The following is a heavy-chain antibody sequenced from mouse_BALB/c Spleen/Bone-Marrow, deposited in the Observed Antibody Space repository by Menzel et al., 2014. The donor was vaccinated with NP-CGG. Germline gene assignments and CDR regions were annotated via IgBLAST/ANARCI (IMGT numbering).Heavy chain of an antibody. J-gene: IGHJ4*01. CDR2: ISNLAYSI. D-gene: IGHD4-1*01. CDR3: TRSNVPGAMDY. V-gene: IGHV5-15*02. CDR1: GFSLSDYG. Sequence: EVNVVESGGGLAQPGGSRKLSCAASGFSLSDYGMAWVRQAPGKGPEWVGFISNLAYSIYYADTVTGRFTISRENAKNTLYLEMSSLRSEDTAMYYCTRSNVPGAMDYWGQGTSVTVSS.